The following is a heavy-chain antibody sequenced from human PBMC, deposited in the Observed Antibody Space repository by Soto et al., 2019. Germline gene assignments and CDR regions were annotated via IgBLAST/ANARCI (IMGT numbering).Heavy chain of an antibody. CDR3: ARDQSFDRSYYYGIDF. V-gene: IGHV1-18*01. CDR2: ISPFNGNT. Sequence: ASVKVSCKSSGYPFTHYGITWVRQAPGQGLEWMGWISPFNGNTNYGQTLQGRVTLNTDTSTSTIYMELRSLRSDDTAVYYCARDQSFDRSYYYGIDFWGQGTTVTVSS. CDR1: GYPFTHYG. D-gene: IGHD3-22*01. J-gene: IGHJ6*02.